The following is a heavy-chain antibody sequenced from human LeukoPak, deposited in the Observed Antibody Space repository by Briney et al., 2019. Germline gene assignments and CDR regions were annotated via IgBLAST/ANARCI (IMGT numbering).Heavy chain of an antibody. J-gene: IGHJ4*02. CDR2: ISWNSGSI. Sequence: GGSLRLSCAASGFTFDDYAMHWVRQAPGKGLEWVSGISWNSGSIGYADSVKGRFTISRDNAKNSLYLQMNSLRAEDTALYYCAKAAVGYSYGPFDYWGQGTLDTVSS. D-gene: IGHD5-18*01. CDR3: AKAAVGYSYGPFDY. CDR1: GFTFDDYA. V-gene: IGHV3-9*01.